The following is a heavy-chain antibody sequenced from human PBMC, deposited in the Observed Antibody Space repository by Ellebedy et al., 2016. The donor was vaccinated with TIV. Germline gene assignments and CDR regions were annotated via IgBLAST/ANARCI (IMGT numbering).Heavy chain of an antibody. V-gene: IGHV3-23*01. CDR2: ISGSGDYT. CDR3: AKEYQYGSSGYFSCFDY. Sequence: GESLKISCTASGFTFGEYAVGWFRQAPGKGLEWVSAISGSGDYTYYADSVKGRFTISRDNSKNTVYLQMNSLRAEDTAVYFCAKEYQYGSSGYFSCFDYWGQGTLVTASS. CDR1: GFTFGEYA. J-gene: IGHJ4*02. D-gene: IGHD3-22*01.